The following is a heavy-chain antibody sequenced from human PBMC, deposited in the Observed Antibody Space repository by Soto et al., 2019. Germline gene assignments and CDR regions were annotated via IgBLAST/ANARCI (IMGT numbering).Heavy chain of an antibody. V-gene: IGHV3-30*18. CDR3: AKDVDTAMAGPYYFDY. CDR1: GFTFSSYG. D-gene: IGHD5-18*01. Sequence: VQLVESGGGVVQPGRSLRLSCAASGFTFSSYGMHWVRQAPGKGLEWVAVISYDGSNKYYADSVKGRFTISRDNSKDTLYLQMNSLRAEDTAVYYCAKDVDTAMAGPYYFDYWGQGTLVTVSS. CDR2: ISYDGSNK. J-gene: IGHJ4*02.